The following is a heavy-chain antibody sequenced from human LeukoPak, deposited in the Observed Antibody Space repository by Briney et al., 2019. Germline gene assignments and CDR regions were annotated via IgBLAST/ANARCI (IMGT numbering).Heavy chain of an antibody. Sequence: SETLSLTCAVYGGSFSGYYWNWIRQPPGKGLEWIGEIDHSGSTYYNPSLKSRVTISVDTSKNQFSLKLSSVTAADTAVYYCASLSALGGSYAPSFDYWGQGTLVTVSS. D-gene: IGHD1-26*01. CDR1: GGSFSGYY. J-gene: IGHJ4*02. CDR3: ASLSALGGSYAPSFDY. V-gene: IGHV4-34*01. CDR2: IDHSGST.